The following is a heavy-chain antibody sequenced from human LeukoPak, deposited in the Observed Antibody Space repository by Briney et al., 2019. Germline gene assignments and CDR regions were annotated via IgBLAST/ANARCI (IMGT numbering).Heavy chain of an antibody. CDR1: GYTFTGYY. CDR2: INPNSGGT. J-gene: IGHJ4*02. Sequence: APVKVSCKASGYTFTGYYMHWVRQAPGQGREWMGWINPNSGGTNYAQKFQGRVTMTRDTSISTAYMELSRLRSDDTAVYYCARVVDYGDGIDYWGQGTLVTVSS. V-gene: IGHV1-2*02. CDR3: ARVVDYGDGIDY. D-gene: IGHD4-17*01.